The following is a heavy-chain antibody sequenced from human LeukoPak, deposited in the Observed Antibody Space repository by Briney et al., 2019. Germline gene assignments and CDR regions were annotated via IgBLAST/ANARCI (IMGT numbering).Heavy chain of an antibody. Sequence: SETLSLTCTVSGGSISSSSYYWGWIRQPPGKGLEWIGSIYYSGSTCYNPSLKSRVTISVDTSKNQFSLKLSSVTAADTAVYYCARGLLGISAFDIWGQGTMVTVSS. V-gene: IGHV4-39*01. J-gene: IGHJ3*02. CDR2: IYYSGST. CDR1: GGSISSSSYY. D-gene: IGHD7-27*01. CDR3: ARGLLGISAFDI.